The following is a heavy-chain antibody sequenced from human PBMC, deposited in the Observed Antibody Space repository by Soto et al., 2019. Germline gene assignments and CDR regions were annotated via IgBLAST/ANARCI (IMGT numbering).Heavy chain of an antibody. D-gene: IGHD3-3*01. V-gene: IGHV4-59*08. CDR2: IYYSGST. Sequence: PSETLSLTCTVSGGSISSYYWSWIRQPPGKGLEWIGYIYYSGSTNYNPSLKSRVTISVDTSKNQFSLKLSSVTAADTAVYYCARLSVSCFWGGYYTKNHYYYQDVWGKGTTDTVSS. CDR3: ARLSVSCFWGGYYTKNHYYYQDV. J-gene: IGHJ6*03. CDR1: GGSISSYY.